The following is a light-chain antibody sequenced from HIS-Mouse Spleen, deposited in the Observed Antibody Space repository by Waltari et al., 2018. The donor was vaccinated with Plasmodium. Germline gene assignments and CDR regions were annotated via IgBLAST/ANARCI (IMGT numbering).Light chain of an antibody. Sequence: DIQMTQSPSTLSASVGDRVTITCRASQTIYCWLDLYQKKPGKAPKLLIYKASSLESGVPSRFSGSGSGTEFTLTISSLQPDDFATYYCQQYNSYSWTFGQGTKVEIK. CDR3: QQYNSYSWT. CDR1: QTIYCW. V-gene: IGKV1-5*03. CDR2: KAS. J-gene: IGKJ1*01.